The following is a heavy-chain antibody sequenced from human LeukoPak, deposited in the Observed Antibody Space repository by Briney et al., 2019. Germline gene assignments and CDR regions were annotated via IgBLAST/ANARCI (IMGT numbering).Heavy chain of an antibody. J-gene: IGHJ6*03. V-gene: IGHV3-7*01. Sequence: GGSLRLSCAASGFTFSSYWMSWVRQAPGKGLEWVANIKQDGSEKYYVDSVKGRFTISRDNAKNTLYLQMNSLRAEDTAVYYCARTRIVVVPAAIATPYYYYMDVWGKGTTVTVSS. CDR3: ARTRIVVVPAAIATPYYYYMDV. CDR1: GFTFSSYW. D-gene: IGHD2-2*01. CDR2: IKQDGSEK.